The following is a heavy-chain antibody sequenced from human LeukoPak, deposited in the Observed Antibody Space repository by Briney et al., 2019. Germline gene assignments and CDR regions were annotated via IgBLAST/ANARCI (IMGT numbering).Heavy chain of an antibody. CDR1: GYTFTSYG. J-gene: IGHJ4*02. CDR2: ISVYNGNT. D-gene: IGHD4-17*01. CDR3: AGARGTVTTDPYFDY. V-gene: IGHV1-18*01. Sequence: ASVKVSCKASGYTFTSYGISWVRQAPGQGLEWMGWISVYNGNTNYAQKLQGRVTMTTDTSTSTAYMELRSLRSDDTAVYHCAGARGTVTTDPYFDYWGQGTLVTVSS.